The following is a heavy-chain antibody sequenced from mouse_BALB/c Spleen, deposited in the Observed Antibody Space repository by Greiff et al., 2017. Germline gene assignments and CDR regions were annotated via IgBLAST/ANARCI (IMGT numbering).Heavy chain of an antibody. CDR3: ASGKIITSYYFDY. CDR1: GYSITSDYA. CDR2: ISYSGST. V-gene: IGHV3-2*02. J-gene: IGHJ2*01. Sequence: EVQLQQSGPGLVKPSQSLSLTCTVTGYSITSDYAWNWIRQFPGNKLEWMGYISYSGSTSYNPSLKSRISITRDTSKNQFFLQLNSVTTEDTATYYCASGKIITSYYFDYWGQGTTLTVSS. D-gene: IGHD1-2*01.